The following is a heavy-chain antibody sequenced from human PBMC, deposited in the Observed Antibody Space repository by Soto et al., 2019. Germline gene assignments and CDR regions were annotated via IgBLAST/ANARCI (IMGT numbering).Heavy chain of an antibody. CDR3: ARDHVLLWFGETPSGMDV. J-gene: IGHJ6*02. V-gene: IGHV1-46*01. D-gene: IGHD3-10*01. CDR1: GYTFTSYY. Sequence: ASVKVSCKASGYTFTSYYMHWVRQAPGQGLEWKGIINPSGGSTSYAQKFQGRVTMTRDTSTSTVYMELSSLRSEDTAVYYCARDHVLLWFGETPSGMDVWGQGTTVTVSS. CDR2: INPSGGST.